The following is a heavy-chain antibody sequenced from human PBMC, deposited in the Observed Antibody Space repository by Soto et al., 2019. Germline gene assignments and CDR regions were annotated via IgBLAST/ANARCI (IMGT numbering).Heavy chain of an antibody. Sequence: GGSLRLSCAASGFTFSSYAMSWVRQAPGKGLEWVSAISGSGGSTYYADSVMGRITISRDNSKNTLYLQMNSLRAEDTAVYYCANDTQWLALSVFDYWGQGTLVTVSS. CDR3: ANDTQWLALSVFDY. CDR2: ISGSGGST. D-gene: IGHD6-19*01. CDR1: GFTFSSYA. J-gene: IGHJ4*02. V-gene: IGHV3-23*01.